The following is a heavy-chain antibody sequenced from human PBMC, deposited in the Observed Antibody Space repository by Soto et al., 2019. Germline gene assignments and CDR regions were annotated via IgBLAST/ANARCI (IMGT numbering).Heavy chain of an antibody. V-gene: IGHV1-18*04. Sequence: ASVNVSFKACCYTFTIYFIILLLQSPLQWLEWMGWISAYNVNTNYAQKLQGRVTMTTDTSTSTAYMELRSLRSDDKAVYYCARVRTAADGPYGMEVRGQGPPPNVSS. CDR1: CYTFTIYF. D-gene: IGHD6-13*01. CDR3: ARVRTAADGPYGMEV. J-gene: IGHJ6*02. CDR2: ISAYNVNT.